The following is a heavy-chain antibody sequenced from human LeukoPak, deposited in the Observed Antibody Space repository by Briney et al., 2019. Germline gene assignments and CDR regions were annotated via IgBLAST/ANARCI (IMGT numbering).Heavy chain of an antibody. V-gene: IGHV3-21*01. Sequence: GGSLRLSCAASGFTFSSYSMNWVRQAPGKGLEWVSSISSSSSYIYYADSVKGRFTISRDNAKNSLCLQMNSLRAEDTAVYYCARTVGHYYDSSGYYWGQGTLVTVSS. CDR2: ISSSSSYI. CDR1: GFTFSSYS. CDR3: ARTVGHYYDSSGYY. D-gene: IGHD3-22*01. J-gene: IGHJ4*02.